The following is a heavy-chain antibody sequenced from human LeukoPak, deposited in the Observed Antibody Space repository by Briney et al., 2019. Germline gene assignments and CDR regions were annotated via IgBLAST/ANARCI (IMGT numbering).Heavy chain of an antibody. CDR1: TFNNYA. Sequence: GGSLRLPCTFTFNNYAMNWVRQAPGKGLEWVSAVSAGGATYYADSVKGRFTISRDNSKNTMFLQMNSLRVEDTAVYYCTKGSWFAPWGQGTLVTVSS. CDR3: TKGSWFAP. CDR2: VSAGGAT. V-gene: IGHV3-23*01. J-gene: IGHJ5*02.